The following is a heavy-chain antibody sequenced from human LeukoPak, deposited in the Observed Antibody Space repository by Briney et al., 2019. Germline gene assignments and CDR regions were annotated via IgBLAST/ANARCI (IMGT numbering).Heavy chain of an antibody. CDR2: ISYDGSNK. CDR1: GFTFSNYA. J-gene: IGHJ4*02. D-gene: IGHD3-22*01. V-gene: IGHV3-30-3*01. CDR3: ARDFHYYDSSGYYPTSPY. Sequence: GRSLRLSCAASGFTFSNYAMHWARQAPGKGLEWVAVISYDGSNKYYADSVKGRFTISRDNDKNSLYLQMNSLRAEDTAVYYCARDFHYYDSSGYYPTSPYWGQGTLVTVSS.